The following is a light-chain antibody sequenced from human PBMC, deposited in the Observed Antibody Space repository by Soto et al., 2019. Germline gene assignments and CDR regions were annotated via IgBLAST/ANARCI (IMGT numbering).Light chain of an antibody. V-gene: IGKV1-39*01. Sequence: DIQMTQSPSTLPASVGDRVTITCRASQSISNWLAWYQQKPGKAPNLLIYAASSLQSGVPSRFSGSGSGTDFTLTIRSLKPEDFATYYCQQSYSTLTFGPGTKLDIK. CDR1: QSISNW. J-gene: IGKJ3*01. CDR2: AAS. CDR3: QQSYSTLT.